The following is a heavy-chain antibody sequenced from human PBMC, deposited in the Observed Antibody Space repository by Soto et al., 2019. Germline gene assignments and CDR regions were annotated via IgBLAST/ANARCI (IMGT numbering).Heavy chain of an antibody. V-gene: IGHV1-2*04. CDR2: INPNSGGT. CDR1: GYTFTGYY. Sequence: GPSVKVSCKASGYTFTGYYMHWVRQAPGQGLEWMGWINPNSGGTNYAQKFQGWVTMTRDTSISTAYMELSRLRSDDTAVYYCARARFTGRNYDSSTTLGYWGQGTLVTVSS. D-gene: IGHD3-22*01. J-gene: IGHJ4*02. CDR3: ARARFTGRNYDSSTTLGY.